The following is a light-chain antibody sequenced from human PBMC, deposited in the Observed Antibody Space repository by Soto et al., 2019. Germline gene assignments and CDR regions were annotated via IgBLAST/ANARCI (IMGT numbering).Light chain of an antibody. V-gene: IGKV3-15*01. CDR3: QQCNNGPQT. J-gene: IGKJ1*01. CDR1: QTVGSK. Sequence: VMTQSPATLSVSPGERASLSCRASQTVGSKLAWYQQKPGQAPRLLIYGASTRATGIPARFSGSGSGTEFTLTISSLQSEDFAVYYCQQCNNGPQTFGQGTKVDIK. CDR2: GAS.